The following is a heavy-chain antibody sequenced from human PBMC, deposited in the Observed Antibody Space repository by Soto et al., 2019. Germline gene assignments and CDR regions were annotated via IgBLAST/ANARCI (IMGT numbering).Heavy chain of an antibody. D-gene: IGHD2-15*01. Sequence: QLQLQESGPGLVKPSETLSLTCTVSGGSISSSSYYWGWIRQPPGKGLEWIGSIYYSGSTYYNPSLKSRVTISVDTSKNQFSLKLSSVTAADTPVYYCARQPYVVVVAATDAWLDPWGQGTLVTVSS. CDR3: ARQPYVVVVAATDAWLDP. V-gene: IGHV4-39*01. CDR2: IYYSGST. CDR1: GGSISSSSYY. J-gene: IGHJ5*02.